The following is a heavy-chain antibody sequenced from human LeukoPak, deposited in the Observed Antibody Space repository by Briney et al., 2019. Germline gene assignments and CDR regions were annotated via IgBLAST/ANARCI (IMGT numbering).Heavy chain of an antibody. CDR2: ISSSGSTI. CDR3: ARVSYSSSWYYYYYYMDV. CDR1: GFTFSDCY. Sequence: GGSLRLSCAASGFTFSDCYMSWIRQAPGKGLEWVSYISSSGSTIYYADSVKGRFTISRDNAKNSLYLQMNSLRAEDTAVYYCARVSYSSSWYYYYYYMDVWGKGTTVTVSS. J-gene: IGHJ6*03. V-gene: IGHV3-11*01. D-gene: IGHD6-13*01.